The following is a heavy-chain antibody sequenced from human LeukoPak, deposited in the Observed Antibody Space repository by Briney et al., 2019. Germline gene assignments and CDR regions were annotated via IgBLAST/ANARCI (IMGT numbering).Heavy chain of an antibody. Sequence: GGSLRLSCAASGFTVSSNYMGWVRQAPGKGLEWVSVIYSGGSTYYADSVKGRFTISRDNSKNTLYLQMNSLRAEDTAVYYCARESRIAVAGTSWFDPWGQGTLVTVSS. CDR3: ARESRIAVAGTSWFDP. D-gene: IGHD6-19*01. V-gene: IGHV3-53*01. J-gene: IGHJ5*02. CDR1: GFTVSSNY. CDR2: IYSGGST.